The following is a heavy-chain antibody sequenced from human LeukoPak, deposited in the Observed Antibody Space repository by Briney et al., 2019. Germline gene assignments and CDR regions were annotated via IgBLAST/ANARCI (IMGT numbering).Heavy chain of an antibody. D-gene: IGHD2-2*01. J-gene: IGHJ3*02. CDR2: LSASGEST. Sequence: GGSLRLSCAASGFTFSDYAMSWVRQAPGKGLEWVSGLSASGESTYYAGSVKGRFTISRDNSRNTLYVQMNGLRAEDTALYYCAKDMKSFSSDAFDMWGQGTMVTVST. CDR1: GFTFSDYA. CDR3: AKDMKSFSSDAFDM. V-gene: IGHV3-23*01.